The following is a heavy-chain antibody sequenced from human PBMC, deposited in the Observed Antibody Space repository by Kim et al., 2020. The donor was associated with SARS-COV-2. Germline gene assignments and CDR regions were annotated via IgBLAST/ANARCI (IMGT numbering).Heavy chain of an antibody. Sequence: SETLSLTCTVSGGSISSYYWSWIRQPPGKGLEWIGYIYYSGSTNYNPSLKSRVTISVDTSKNQFSLKLSSVTAADTAVYYCARVHYDILTGPIGWFDPWGQGTLVTVSS. D-gene: IGHD3-9*01. CDR3: ARVHYDILTGPIGWFDP. J-gene: IGHJ5*02. CDR1: GGSISSYY. CDR2: IYYSGST. V-gene: IGHV4-59*01.